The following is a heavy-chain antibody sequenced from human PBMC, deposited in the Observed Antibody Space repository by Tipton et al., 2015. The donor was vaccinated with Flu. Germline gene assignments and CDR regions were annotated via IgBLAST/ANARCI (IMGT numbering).Heavy chain of an antibody. CDR2: ITSNSFYI. CDR3: AKDRYYGSGTYYKPSWFDP. Sequence: SLRLSCAASKFTFSSYSMNRVRQAPGKGLEWVSSITSNSFYIYYTDSVRGRFTVSRDNTKNSLYLQMDSLRAEDTAVYYCAKDRYYGSGTYYKPSWFDPRGQGTLVTVSS. V-gene: IGHV3-21*06. CDR1: KFTFSSYS. D-gene: IGHD3-10*01. J-gene: IGHJ5*02.